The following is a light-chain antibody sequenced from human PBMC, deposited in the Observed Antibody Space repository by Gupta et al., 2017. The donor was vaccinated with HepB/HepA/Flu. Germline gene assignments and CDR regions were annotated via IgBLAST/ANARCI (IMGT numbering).Light chain of an antibody. CDR2: GNT. J-gene: IGLJ2*01. V-gene: IGLV1-40*01. CDR1: SPNIGAGYD. CDR3: QSYDTSLNGYVV. Sequence: QSVLTQPPSVSGAPGQRITISCTGTSPNIGAGYDVFWYQQSPGSAPKLLIYGNTNRPSGVPDRFSGSKSGTSASLAIAGLRTEDEAEYYCQSYDTSLNGYVVFGGGTKLTVL.